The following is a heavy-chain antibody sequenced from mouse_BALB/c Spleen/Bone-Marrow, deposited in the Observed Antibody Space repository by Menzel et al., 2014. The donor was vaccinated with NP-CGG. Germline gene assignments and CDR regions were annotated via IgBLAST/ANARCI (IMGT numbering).Heavy chain of an antibody. CDR3: TRFGSSYDWYFDV. CDR1: GYSFTTYW. V-gene: IGHV1-5*01. D-gene: IGHD1-1*01. CDR2: IYPGNSDT. Sequence: EVQLQQSGTVLARPGASVKMSCKASGYSFTTYWMHWVKQRPGQGLEWIGAIYPGNSDTSYNQTFKDKAKLTAVTSASAAYMELSSLTNEDSAVYYCTRFGSSYDWYFDVWGAGTTVTVSS. J-gene: IGHJ1*01.